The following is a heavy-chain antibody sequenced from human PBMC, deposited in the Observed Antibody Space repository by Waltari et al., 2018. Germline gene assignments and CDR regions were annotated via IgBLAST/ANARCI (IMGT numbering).Heavy chain of an antibody. CDR2: IYRSGVS. CDR3: ARGLAAAGAHDF. Sequence: QVQLQESGPGLLKPSETLSLTCPVSNFSIRRVYYWAWVRQTPGKGLEGSARIYRSGVSYYNPSLGSRLTILVDTSKNQFSLSLTSLTAADTAVYYCARGLAAAGAHDFWGQGTLVTVSS. D-gene: IGHD6-13*01. V-gene: IGHV4-38-2*02. J-gene: IGHJ4*02. CDR1: NFSIRRVYY.